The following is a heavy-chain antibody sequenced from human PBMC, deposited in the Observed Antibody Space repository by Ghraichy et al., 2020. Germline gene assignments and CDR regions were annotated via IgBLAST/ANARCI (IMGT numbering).Heavy chain of an antibody. J-gene: IGHJ4*02. CDR2: MYLSGNI. V-gene: IGHV4-61*02. D-gene: IGHD1-14*01. CDR3: AGTRSRTTSARPFYFED. Sequence: SETLSLTCNVSGASLSRDNYYWSWLRQPAGKGLEWIGRMYLSGNINYNPFLKSRVTMSADTSKNQFSLNLRSVTAADTAVYFCAGTRSRTTSARPFYFEDWGQGTLVTVSS. CDR1: GASLSRDNYY.